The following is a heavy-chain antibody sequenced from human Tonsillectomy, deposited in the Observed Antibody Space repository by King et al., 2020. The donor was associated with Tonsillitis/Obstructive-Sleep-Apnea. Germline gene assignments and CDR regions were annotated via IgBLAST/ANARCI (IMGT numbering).Heavy chain of an antibody. CDR2: IDPTDSYT. D-gene: IGHD2-2*01. CDR1: GYSFTSYW. J-gene: IGHJ5*02. CDR3: ARPVRGVAYCFSTSGYATP. Sequence: VQLVESGGEVKKPGESLRLSCKASGYSFTSYWISWVRQMPGKGLEWMGRIDPTDSYTDYSQSFKGHVTISADKPISTTYLQWSSLRAADTAMYYCARPVRGVAYCFSTSGYATPWGLGALVIVSS. V-gene: IGHV5-10-1*03.